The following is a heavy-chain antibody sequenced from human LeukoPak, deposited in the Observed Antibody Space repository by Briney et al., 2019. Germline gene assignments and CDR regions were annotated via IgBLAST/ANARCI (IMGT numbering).Heavy chain of an antibody. CDR3: ARGGSPGLDY. CDR2: IYYSGRT. J-gene: IGHJ4*02. Sequence: PSETLSLTCTVSGGSISSYYWSWIRQPPGKGLEWIGYIYYSGRTNYNPSLKSRVTISVDTSKNQFSLKLSSVTAADTAVYYCARGGSPGLDYWGQGTLVTVSS. CDR1: GGSISSYY. D-gene: IGHD2-15*01. V-gene: IGHV4-59*01.